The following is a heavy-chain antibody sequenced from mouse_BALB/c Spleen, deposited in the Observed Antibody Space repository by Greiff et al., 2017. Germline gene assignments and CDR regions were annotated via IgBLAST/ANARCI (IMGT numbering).Heavy chain of an antibody. CDR2: ISYSGST. D-gene: IGHD2-1*01. CDR3: ARIDGNYDY. Sequence: DVKLQESGPGLVKPSQSLSLTCTVTGYSITSDYAWNWIRQFPGNKLEWMGYISYSGSTSYNPSLKSRISITRDTSKNQFFLQLNSVTTEDTATYYCARIDGNYDYWGQGTTLTVSS. J-gene: IGHJ2*01. CDR1: GYSITSDYA. V-gene: IGHV3-2*02.